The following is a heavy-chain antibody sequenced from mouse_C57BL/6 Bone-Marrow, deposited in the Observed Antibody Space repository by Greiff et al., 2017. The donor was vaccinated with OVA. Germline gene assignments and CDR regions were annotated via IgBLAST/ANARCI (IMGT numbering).Heavy chain of an antibody. D-gene: IGHD4-1*01. J-gene: IGHJ2*01. Sequence: DVMLVESEGGLVQPGSSMKLSCTASGFTFSDYYMAWVRQVPEKGLEWVANINYDGSSTYYLDSLKSRFIISRDNATNILYLQISSLKSEDTATYYCAREGELGRPLFDYWGQGTTLTVSS. CDR1: GFTFSDYY. V-gene: IGHV5-16*01. CDR3: AREGELGRPLFDY. CDR2: INYDGSST.